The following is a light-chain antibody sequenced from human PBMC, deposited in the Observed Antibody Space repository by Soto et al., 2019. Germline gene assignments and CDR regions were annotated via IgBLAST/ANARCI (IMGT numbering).Light chain of an antibody. CDR1: QSIGLA. CDR3: QQRTDRPPWT. V-gene: IGKV3-11*01. Sequence: EIVMTQSPVTLSLSPGEKATLSFSVSQSIGLAIAWHLRTPGQAPRLLFVAAYQGATGIPGRCRGSGSGTDFTLSISSLEPENFTVYYCQQRTDRPPWTFGQGTKVDIK. CDR2: AAY. J-gene: IGKJ1*01.